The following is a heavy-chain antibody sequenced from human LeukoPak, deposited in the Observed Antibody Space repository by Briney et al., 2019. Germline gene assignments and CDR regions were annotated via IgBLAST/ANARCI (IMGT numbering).Heavy chain of an antibody. CDR3: AKGAAAQGSFDY. CDR2: IWYDGSNK. Sequence: GGSLRLSCAASGFTFSNYGMHWVRQAPGKGLEWVAAIWYDGSNKYYGDSVKGRFTISRDNSKNTVFLQMNSLRAEDTAVYYSAKGAAAQGSFDYWGQGTLVTVSS. D-gene: IGHD2-2*01. J-gene: IGHJ4*02. V-gene: IGHV3-30*02. CDR1: GFTFSNYG.